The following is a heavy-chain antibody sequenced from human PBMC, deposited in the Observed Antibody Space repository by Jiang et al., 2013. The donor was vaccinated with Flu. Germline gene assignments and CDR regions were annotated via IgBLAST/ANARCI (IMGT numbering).Heavy chain of an antibody. D-gene: IGHD2-2*01. CDR2: IIPIFGTT. V-gene: IGHV1-69*01. Sequence: EVKKPGSSMKVSCKASGGSFSISSVSWVRQAPGQGLEWMGGIIPIFGTTSYAQKFQGRVTFTADASTSIAYMELSSLRSEDTAVYFCARERCITTSCHAYGMDVWGQGTPVTVSS. CDR1: GGSFSISS. CDR3: ARERCITTSCHAYGMDV. J-gene: IGHJ6*02.